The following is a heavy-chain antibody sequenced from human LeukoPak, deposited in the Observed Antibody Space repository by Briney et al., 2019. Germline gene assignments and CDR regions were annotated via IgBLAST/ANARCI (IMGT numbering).Heavy chain of an antibody. V-gene: IGHV3-43*01. CDR1: GFNFDDYT. D-gene: IGHD6-19*01. Sequence: GGSLRLSCAASGFNFDDYTMHWVRHAPEKGLEWVSLISWNGATIYYADSVKGRFTISRDNSKDSLYLQMNSLGTEDSAFYYCATAGSGWYSFDYWGQGTLVTVSS. CDR3: ATAGSGWYSFDY. CDR2: ISWNGATI. J-gene: IGHJ4*02.